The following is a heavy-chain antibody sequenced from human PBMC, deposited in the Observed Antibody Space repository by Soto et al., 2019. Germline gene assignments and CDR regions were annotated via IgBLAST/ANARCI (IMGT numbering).Heavy chain of an antibody. Sequence: QVQLVESGGGVVQPGRSLRLSCAASGFTFSSYGMHWVRQAPGKGLEWVAVISYDGSNKYYADSVKGRFTISRDNSKNTRYLQMNGVRAEGTGVYYCAEDLLGHGGEYFQHWGQGTLVTVSS. D-gene: IGHD3-10*01. V-gene: IGHV3-30*18. CDR1: GFTFSSYG. CDR2: ISYDGSNK. J-gene: IGHJ1*01. CDR3: AEDLLGHGGEYFQH.